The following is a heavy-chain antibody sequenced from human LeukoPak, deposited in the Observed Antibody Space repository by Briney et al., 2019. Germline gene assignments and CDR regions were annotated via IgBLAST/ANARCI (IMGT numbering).Heavy chain of an antibody. Sequence: SETLSLTCTVSGASTSSHFWSWMRQPPGKGLEWIGNIYIGGTTNYNPSLNSRVTMSLDTSKNQLSLQLTSVTAADTAVYYCTKARKWLAFDSWGRGTLVTVSS. V-gene: IGHV4-59*11. J-gene: IGHJ4*02. CDR2: IYIGGTT. CDR3: TKARKWLAFDS. CDR1: GASTSSHF. D-gene: IGHD6-19*01.